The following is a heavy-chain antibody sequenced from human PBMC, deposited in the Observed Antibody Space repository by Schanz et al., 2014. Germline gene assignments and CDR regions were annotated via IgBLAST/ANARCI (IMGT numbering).Heavy chain of an antibody. J-gene: IGHJ4*02. CDR3: VRDSFFDFDY. CDR2: VSRSTPDI. V-gene: IGHV3-48*01. Sequence: EMQLLESGGGLIQPGGSLRLSCTASGFTFSSYSMNWVRQAPGKGLEWVSYVSRSTPDIYYADSVKGRFTMSRDNAKNSVFLQMNSLRAEDTAVYCCVRDSFFDFDYWGQGTLVTVSS. D-gene: IGHD3-3*01. CDR1: GFTFSSYS.